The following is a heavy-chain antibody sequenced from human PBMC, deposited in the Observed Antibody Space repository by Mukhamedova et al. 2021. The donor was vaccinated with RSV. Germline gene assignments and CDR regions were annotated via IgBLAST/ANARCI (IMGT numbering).Heavy chain of an antibody. D-gene: IGHD3-16*02. CDR2: ISYDGSNK. Sequence: GLEWVAVISYDGSNKYYADSVKGRFTISRDNSKNTPYLQMNSLRAEDTAVYYCASTGELSGYFDYWGQGILVTVSS. CDR3: ASTGELSGYFDY. J-gene: IGHJ4*02. V-gene: IGHV3-30*04.